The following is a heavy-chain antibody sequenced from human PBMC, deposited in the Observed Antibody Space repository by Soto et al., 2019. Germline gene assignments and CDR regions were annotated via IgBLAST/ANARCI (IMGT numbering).Heavy chain of an antibody. J-gene: IGHJ6*02. D-gene: IGHD3-22*01. V-gene: IGHV3-23*01. Sequence: GGSLRLSCAASGFTFSSYAMSWVRQAPGKGLEWVSAISGSGGYTYYADSVKGRFTISRDNSKNTLYLQMNSLRAEDTAVYYCARVYLDSSGYYSGRYYYYYGMDVWGQGTTVTVSS. CDR3: ARVYLDSSGYYSGRYYYYYGMDV. CDR1: GFTFSSYA. CDR2: ISGSGGYT.